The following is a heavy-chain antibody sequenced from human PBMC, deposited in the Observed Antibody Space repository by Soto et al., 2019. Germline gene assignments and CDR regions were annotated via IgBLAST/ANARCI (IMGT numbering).Heavy chain of an antibody. CDR1: RFTFSSYG. Sequence: GGSLRLSCAASRFTFSSYGMHWVRQAPGKGLEWVAIVWYDGSDKYYASSVKGRFTISRDNSKNTLYLQMNSLRADDTALYYCSRARSGFHYYGMDVWGQGTKVTVSS. V-gene: IGHV3-33*01. J-gene: IGHJ6*02. D-gene: IGHD3-22*01. CDR2: VWYDGSDK. CDR3: SRARSGFHYYGMDV.